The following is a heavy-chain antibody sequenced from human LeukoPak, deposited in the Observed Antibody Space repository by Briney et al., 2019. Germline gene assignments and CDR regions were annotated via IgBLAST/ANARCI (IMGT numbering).Heavy chain of an antibody. V-gene: IGHV1-2*02. D-gene: IGHD3-3*01. CDR3: ARSQRFLERSSPSFDY. Sequence: ASVKVSCKASGYTFTGYYMHWVRQAPGQGLEWMGWINPNSGGTNYAQKFQGRVTMTRDTSISTAYMELSRLRSDDTAVYYCARSQRFLERSSPSFDYWGQGTLVTVSS. CDR2: INPNSGGT. CDR1: GYTFTGYY. J-gene: IGHJ4*02.